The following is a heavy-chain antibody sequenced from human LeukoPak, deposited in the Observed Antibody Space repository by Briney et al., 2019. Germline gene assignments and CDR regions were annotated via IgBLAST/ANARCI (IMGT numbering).Heavy chain of an antibody. CDR2: IYYSGST. CDR1: GGSISSYY. V-gene: IGHV4-59*12. Sequence: SETLSLTCTVSGGSISSYYWSWIRQPPGKGLEWIGYIYYSGSTNYNPSLKSRVTISVDTSKNQFSLKLSSVTAADTAVYYCARAQGYYYYYMDVWGKGTTVTVSS. J-gene: IGHJ6*03. CDR3: ARAQGYYYYYMDV.